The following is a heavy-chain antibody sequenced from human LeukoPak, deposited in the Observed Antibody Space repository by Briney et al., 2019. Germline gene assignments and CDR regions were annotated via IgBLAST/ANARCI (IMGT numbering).Heavy chain of an antibody. CDR1: GYSFTSYW. CDR2: IYPGDSDT. J-gene: IGHJ4*02. CDR3: ATPYPREYCSSTTCYFNY. D-gene: IGHD2-2*01. Sequence: GESLKISCKGSGYSFTSYWIGWVRQMPGKGLEWMGIIYPGDSDTRYSPSFQGQVTISADKSISTTYLQWSSLKASDTAMYYCATPYPREYCSSTTCYFNYWGQGTLVTVSS. V-gene: IGHV5-51*01.